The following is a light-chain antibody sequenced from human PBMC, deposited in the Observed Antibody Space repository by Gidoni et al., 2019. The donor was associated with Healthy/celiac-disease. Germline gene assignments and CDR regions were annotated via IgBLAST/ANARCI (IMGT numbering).Light chain of an antibody. J-gene: IGKJ1*01. CDR2: KAS. CDR1: QSISSW. CDR3: QQYNSYSRT. Sequence: DIQMTQSPSTLSASVGDRVTITCRASQSISSWLAWYQQKPGKAPKLLIYKASSLESGVPSRFSGSGSGTEFTLTISSLQPDDFATYYSQQYNSYSRTFGQXTKVEIK. V-gene: IGKV1-5*03.